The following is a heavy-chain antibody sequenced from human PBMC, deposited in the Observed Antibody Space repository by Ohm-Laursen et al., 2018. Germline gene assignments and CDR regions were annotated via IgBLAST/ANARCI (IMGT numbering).Heavy chain of an antibody. CDR3: AKRGYCRGGGCYRAFDI. J-gene: IGHJ3*02. CDR2: ISGNGETT. D-gene: IGHD2-15*01. V-gene: IGHV3-23*01. CDR1: GFTFSSYA. Sequence: SLRLSCAASGFTFSSYAMSWVRQAPGKGLEWVSAISGNGETTYSADSVKGRFTTSRDNSKSTLSLQMNSLRAEDTAVYYCAKRGYCRGGGCYRAFDIWGQGTMVTVSS.